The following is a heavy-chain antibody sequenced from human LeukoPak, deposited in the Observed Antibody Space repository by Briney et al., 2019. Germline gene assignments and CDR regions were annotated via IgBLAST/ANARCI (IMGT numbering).Heavy chain of an antibody. CDR2: ISSSSSSYI. CDR1: GFTFSSYS. J-gene: IGHJ4*02. D-gene: IGHD2-2*02. V-gene: IGHV3-21*01. CDR3: ARAYCSSTSCYTGLGC. Sequence: GGSLRLSCAASGFTFSSYSMNWVRQAPGKGLEWVSSISSSSSSYIYYADSVKGRFTISRDNAKNSLYLQMNSLRAEDTAVYYCARAYCSSTSCYTGLGCWGQGTLVTVSS.